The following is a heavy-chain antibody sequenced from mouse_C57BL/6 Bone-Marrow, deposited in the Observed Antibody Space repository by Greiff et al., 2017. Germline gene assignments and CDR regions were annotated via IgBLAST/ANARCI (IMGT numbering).Heavy chain of an antibody. CDR1: GYTFPSYT. CDR2: INPSSGYT. CDR3: GVRRGLDY. D-gene: IGHD2-14*01. Sequence: QVQLQQSGAELARPGASVKMSCKASGYTFPSYTMHWVKQRPGQGLEWIGYINPSSGYTKYNQKFKDKATLTADKSSSTAYMQLSSLTSEDSAVYYCGVRRGLDYWGQGTTLTVSS. V-gene: IGHV1-4*01. J-gene: IGHJ2*01.